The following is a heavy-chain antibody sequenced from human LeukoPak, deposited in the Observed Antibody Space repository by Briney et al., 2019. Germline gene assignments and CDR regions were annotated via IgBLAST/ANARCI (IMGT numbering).Heavy chain of an antibody. CDR1: GFTFSSYA. D-gene: IGHD2-15*01. Sequence: GGSLRLSCAASGFTFSSYAMSWVRHTTGKGLEWVSATTASGGGTCYADSVKGRFTISRDNSKNTLYLQMNSLRAEDTAVYYCAKTVNLGYCSAGTCDRYFDSWGQGTLVTVSS. J-gene: IGHJ4*02. CDR2: TTASGGGT. V-gene: IGHV3-23*01. CDR3: AKTVNLGYCSAGTCDRYFDS.